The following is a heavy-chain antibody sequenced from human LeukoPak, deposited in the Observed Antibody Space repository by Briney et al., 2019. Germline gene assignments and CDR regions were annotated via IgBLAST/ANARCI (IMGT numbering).Heavy chain of an antibody. Sequence: GASVKVSCKASGYTFIGYYIHWVRQAPGQGLEWMGWINPNSGGTKYAQKLQDRVTMTRDTSITTVYMELSSLRSDDTAVYYCARDSGYCSGGSCWYFDYWGQGTLVTVSS. V-gene: IGHV1-2*02. CDR2: INPNSGGT. CDR1: GYTFIGYY. J-gene: IGHJ4*02. D-gene: IGHD2-15*01. CDR3: ARDSGYCSGGSCWYFDY.